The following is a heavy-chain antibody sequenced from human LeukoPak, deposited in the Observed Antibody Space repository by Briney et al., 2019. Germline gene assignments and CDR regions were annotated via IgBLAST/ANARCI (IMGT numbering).Heavy chain of an antibody. CDR3: AKGLGYCSGGSCYYPFDP. V-gene: IGHV3-23*01. Sequence: GGSLRLSCAASGFTFSSYGMSWVRQAPGKGLEWVSAISGSGGSTYYADSVKGRSTISRDNSKNTLYLQMNSLRAEDTAVYYCAKGLGYCSGGSCYYPFDPWGQGTLVTVSS. D-gene: IGHD2-15*01. J-gene: IGHJ5*02. CDR2: ISGSGGST. CDR1: GFTFSSYG.